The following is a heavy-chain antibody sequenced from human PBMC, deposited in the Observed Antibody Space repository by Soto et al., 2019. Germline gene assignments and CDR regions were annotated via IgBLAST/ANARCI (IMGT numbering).Heavy chain of an antibody. J-gene: IGHJ4*01. Sequence: EVQLLDSGGGLVQPGGSLRLSCAASGFTFSRYAMSWVRQAPGKGLEWVTAISGSGGSTYYAASVKGRFTISRNNSKNTLYLQMNSPRAEDTAVYYCAKNNFFGLVTKDYWGPGTLVTVS. CDR1: GFTFSRYA. D-gene: IGHD1-20*01. CDR3: AKNNFFGLVTKDY. V-gene: IGHV3-23*01. CDR2: ISGSGGST.